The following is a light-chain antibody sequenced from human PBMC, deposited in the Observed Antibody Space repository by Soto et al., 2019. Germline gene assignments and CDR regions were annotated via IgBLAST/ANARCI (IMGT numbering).Light chain of an antibody. J-gene: IGKJ4*01. CDR2: AAS. V-gene: IGKV1-12*01. Sequence: DIQMTQSPSSVSASVGDRVNITCRASQAISGYLAWHQQKPGRAPQLLIYAASSLQRGVPSRFSASGSGTDFTLTISRLQAEDLATYYCQQGNTFPLTFGGGTKVDIK. CDR3: QQGNTFPLT. CDR1: QAISGY.